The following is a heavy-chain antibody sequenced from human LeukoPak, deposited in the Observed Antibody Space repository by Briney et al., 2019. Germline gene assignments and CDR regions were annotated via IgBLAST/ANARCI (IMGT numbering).Heavy chain of an antibody. J-gene: IGHJ4*02. D-gene: IGHD3-9*01. Sequence: GGSLRLSCRVSGVTFTDAYMSWVRQAPGKGLEWVGRITSTTDGVTTDYAAPVKGRFIISRDDSQKMLFLQMNNLQTEDTAIYYCTHDWDRDLPGDWGQGTLVTVFS. CDR2: ITSTTDGVTT. CDR1: GVTFTDAY. CDR3: THDWDRDLPGD. V-gene: IGHV3-15*01.